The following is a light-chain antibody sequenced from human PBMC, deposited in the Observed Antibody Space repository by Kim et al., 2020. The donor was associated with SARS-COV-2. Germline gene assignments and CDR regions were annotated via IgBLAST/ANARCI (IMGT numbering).Light chain of an antibody. CDR1: ALPKQY. J-gene: IGLJ3*02. CDR2: KDS. V-gene: IGLV3-25*03. Sequence: SYELTQPPSGSVSPGQTARITCSGDALPKQYAYWYQQKPGQAPVLVIYKDSERPSGIPERFSVSSSGTTVTLTISGVQAEDEADYYCQSADSSGTHEVFGGGTKLTVL. CDR3: QSADSSGTHEV.